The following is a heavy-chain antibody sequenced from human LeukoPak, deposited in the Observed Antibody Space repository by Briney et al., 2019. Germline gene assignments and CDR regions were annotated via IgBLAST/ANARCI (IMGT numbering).Heavy chain of an antibody. Sequence: PSETLSLTCAVYGASISGYYWSWIRQPPGKGLEWIGEINHSGSTNYNPSLKSRVTISVDTSKNQFSLKLSSVTAADTAVYYCARSAVFGVVIIPFDPWGQGTLVTVSS. CDR3: ARSAVFGVVIIPFDP. J-gene: IGHJ5*02. CDR1: GASISGYY. V-gene: IGHV4-34*01. CDR2: INHSGST. D-gene: IGHD3-3*01.